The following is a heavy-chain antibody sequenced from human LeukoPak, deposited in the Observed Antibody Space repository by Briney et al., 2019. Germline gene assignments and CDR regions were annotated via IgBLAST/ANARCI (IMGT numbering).Heavy chain of an antibody. Sequence: GGSLRLSCAASGFTFSSYSMNWVRQAPGKGLEWVSSISSSSYIYYADSVKGRFTISRDNAKNSLYLQMNSLRAEDTAVYYCASDDYGDYIPLDYWGQGTLVTVSS. CDR3: ASDDYGDYIPLDY. CDR2: ISSSSYI. D-gene: IGHD4-17*01. V-gene: IGHV3-21*01. CDR1: GFTFSSYS. J-gene: IGHJ4*02.